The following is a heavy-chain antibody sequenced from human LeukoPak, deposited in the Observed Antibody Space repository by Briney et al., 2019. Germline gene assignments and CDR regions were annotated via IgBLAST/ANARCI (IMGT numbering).Heavy chain of an antibody. J-gene: IGHJ4*02. CDR1: GYTFTGYY. CDR3: ARRTSIFGVVIIPPLGY. Sequence: ASVKVSCKASGYTFTGYYMHWVRQAPGQGLEWMGWINPNSGGTNYAQKFQGRVTMTRDTSISTAYMELSRLRSDDTAVYYCARRTSIFGVVIIPPLGYWGQGTLVTVSS. D-gene: IGHD3-3*01. CDR2: INPNSGGT. V-gene: IGHV1-2*02.